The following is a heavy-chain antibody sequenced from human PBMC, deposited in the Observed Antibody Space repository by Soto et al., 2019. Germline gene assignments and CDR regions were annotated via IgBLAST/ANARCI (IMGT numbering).Heavy chain of an antibody. CDR2: IIPIFGTA. J-gene: IGHJ6*02. Sequence: SVKVSCKASGGTFSSYAISWVRQAPGQGLEWMGGIIPIFGTANYAQKFQGRVTITADESTSTAYMELSSLRSEDTAVYYCAREDSGYYGSGSYPAYGMDVWGQGTTVTVSS. CDR3: AREDSGYYGSGSYPAYGMDV. CDR1: GGTFSSYA. V-gene: IGHV1-69*13. D-gene: IGHD3-10*01.